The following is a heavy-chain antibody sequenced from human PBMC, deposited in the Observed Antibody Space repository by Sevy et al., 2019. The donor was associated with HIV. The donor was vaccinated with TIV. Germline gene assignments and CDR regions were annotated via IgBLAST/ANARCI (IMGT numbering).Heavy chain of an antibody. D-gene: IGHD2-15*01. Sequence: GGSLRLSCAASGFTFSDYYMSWIRQAPGKGLEWVSYIGSSGSNIYYADSVKGRFTISRDNAKNSLYLQMNSLRDEDTAVYYCVRDGDCGVGSCSGHAAFDFWGQGTMVTVSS. CDR3: VRDGDCGVGSCSGHAAFDF. CDR1: GFTFSDYY. CDR2: IGSSGSNI. J-gene: IGHJ3*01. V-gene: IGHV3-11*01.